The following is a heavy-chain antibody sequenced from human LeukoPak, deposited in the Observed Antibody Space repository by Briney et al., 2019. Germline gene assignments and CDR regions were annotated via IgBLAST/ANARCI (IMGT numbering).Heavy chain of an antibody. V-gene: IGHV5-51*01. CDR2: IYPGDSDT. J-gene: IGHJ3*02. D-gene: IGHD3-22*01. Sequence: GESLKISCKGSGYSFTSYWIGWVRQMPGKGLEWMGIIYPGDSDTRYSPSFQGQVTISADKSISTAYLQWSSLKASDTAMHYCASSRRGYYDSSDPDAFDIWGQGTMVTVSS. CDR3: ASSRRGYYDSSDPDAFDI. CDR1: GYSFTSYW.